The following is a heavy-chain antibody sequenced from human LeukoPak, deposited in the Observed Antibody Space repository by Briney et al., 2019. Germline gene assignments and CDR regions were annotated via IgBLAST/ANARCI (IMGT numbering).Heavy chain of an antibody. CDR3: ARDPEPGLDGY. CDR2: IISSSSTI. J-gene: IGHJ4*02. V-gene: IGHV3-48*04. CDR1: GFTFSSYS. D-gene: IGHD5/OR15-5a*01. Sequence: GGSLRLSCAASGFTFSSYSMNWVRQAPGKGLEWVSYIISSSSTIYYADSVKGRFTISRDNAKNSLYLQMNSLRAEDTAVYYCARDPEPGLDGYWGQGTLVTVSS.